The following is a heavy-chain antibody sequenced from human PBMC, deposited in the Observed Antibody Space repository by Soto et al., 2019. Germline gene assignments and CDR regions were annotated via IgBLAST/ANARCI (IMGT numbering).Heavy chain of an antibody. Sequence: QLQLQESGSGLVKASQTLSLTCAVSGGSISSGGYSWSRIRQPPGKGLEWIGYSYHSGSTYYNPSLKSRVTISVDRSKIQFSLKLSSVTAADTAVYYCARGQVVAAQHWGQGTLVTVSS. V-gene: IGHV4-30-2*01. D-gene: IGHD2-15*01. CDR3: ARGQVVAAQH. CDR1: GGSISSGGYS. J-gene: IGHJ4*02. CDR2: SYHSGST.